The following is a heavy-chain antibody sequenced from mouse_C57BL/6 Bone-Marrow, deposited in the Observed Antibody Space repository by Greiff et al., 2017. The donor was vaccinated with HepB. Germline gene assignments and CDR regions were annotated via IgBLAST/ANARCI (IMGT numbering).Heavy chain of an antibody. J-gene: IGHJ3*01. CDR1: GYSITSDY. D-gene: IGHD2-2*01. CDR2: ISYSGST. Sequence: EVQLQESGPGLAKPSQTLSLTCSVTGYSITSDYWNLIRKFPGNKLEYMGYISYSGSTYYNPSLKSRISITRDTTKNQYYLQLTTVSNEDTATYYCASYYYGYKDWFDYWGQGTLVTVSA. CDR3: ASYYYGYKDWFDY. V-gene: IGHV3-8*01.